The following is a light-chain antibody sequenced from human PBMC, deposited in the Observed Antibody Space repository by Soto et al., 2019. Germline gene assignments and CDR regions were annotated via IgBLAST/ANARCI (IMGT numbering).Light chain of an antibody. CDR3: CSYAGSFTWV. J-gene: IGLJ3*02. Sequence: QSVLTQPRSVSGSPGQSVTIYCTGTTGDVGAYNFVSWYQFHPDKAPKLMIYDANKRPSGVPDRFSASKSGNTASLTISGLQAEDEADYYCCSYAGSFTWVFGGGTKLTVL. CDR1: TGDVGAYNF. CDR2: DAN. V-gene: IGLV2-11*01.